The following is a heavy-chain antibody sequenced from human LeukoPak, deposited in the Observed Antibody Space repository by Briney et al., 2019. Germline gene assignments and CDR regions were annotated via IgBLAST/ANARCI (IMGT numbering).Heavy chain of an antibody. V-gene: IGHV3-9*01. CDR2: ISWKSGII. Sequence: GGSLRLSCAASGFTFDDYAIHWVRQAPGKGLEWVSGISWKSGIIGYADSVKGRFSISRDNAKNSLYLEMNSLRAEDTAVYYCARDDYGDYGVDYWGQGTLVTVSS. CDR3: ARDDYGDYGVDY. D-gene: IGHD4-17*01. CDR1: GFTFDDYA. J-gene: IGHJ4*02.